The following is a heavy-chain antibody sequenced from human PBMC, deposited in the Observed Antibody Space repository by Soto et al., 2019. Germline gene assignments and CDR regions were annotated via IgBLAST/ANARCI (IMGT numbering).Heavy chain of an antibody. Sequence: PGGSLRLSCAASGFTFSTYGMHWVRQAPCRGPEWVASISSSSSNKYYADSVKGRFTISRDNAKNSLYLQMNSLRAEDTAVYYCARDQESYYYDSSGYYPVDYWGQGTLVTVSS. CDR1: GFTFSTYG. D-gene: IGHD3-22*01. J-gene: IGHJ4*02. V-gene: IGHV3-21*01. CDR2: ISSSSSNK. CDR3: ARDQESYYYDSSGYYPVDY.